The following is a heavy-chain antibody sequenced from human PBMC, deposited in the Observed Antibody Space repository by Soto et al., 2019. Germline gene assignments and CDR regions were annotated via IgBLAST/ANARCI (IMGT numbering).Heavy chain of an antibody. V-gene: IGHV4-34*01. J-gene: IGHJ5*02. CDR2: INHSGST. D-gene: IGHD2-8*01. Sequence: SETLSLTCAVYGGSFSGYYWSWIRQPPGKGLEWIGEINHSGSTNYNPSLKSRVTISVDTSKNQFSLKLSSVTAADTAVYYCARGVVLMVYAIHSSLNWLDPWGQGTLVTVSS. CDR3: ARGVVLMVYAIHSSLNWLDP. CDR1: GGSFSGYY.